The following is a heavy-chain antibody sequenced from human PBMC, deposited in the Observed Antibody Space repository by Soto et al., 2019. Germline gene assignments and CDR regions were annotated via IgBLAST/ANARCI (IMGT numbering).Heavy chain of an antibody. CDR3: ARARAVALIDY. D-gene: IGHD6-19*01. Sequence: QVQLVQSGAEVKKPGASVKVSCKASGYTFTSYGISWVRQAPGQGLEWMGWITAYNGNTKYAQKLQGRVTMTTDTTTSTDYMELRSLRSDDTDVYYCARARAVALIDYWGQGTLVTVSS. V-gene: IGHV1-18*01. CDR2: ITAYNGNT. CDR1: GYTFTSYG. J-gene: IGHJ4*02.